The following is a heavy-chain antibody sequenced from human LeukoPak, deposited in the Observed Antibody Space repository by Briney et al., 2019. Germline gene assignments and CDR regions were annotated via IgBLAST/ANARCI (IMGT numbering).Heavy chain of an antibody. V-gene: IGHV4-61*02. CDR2: IYASGST. CDR3: AREGLRSPRRFDP. CDR1: GGSISSSSYY. Sequence: SETLSLTCTVSGGSISSSSYYWGWIRQPAGKGLEWIGRIYASGSTNYNPSLKSRVTISIDTSKNQFSLKLSSVTATDTAVYYCAREGLRSPRRFDPWGQGTLVTVSS. D-gene: IGHD4-17*01. J-gene: IGHJ5*02.